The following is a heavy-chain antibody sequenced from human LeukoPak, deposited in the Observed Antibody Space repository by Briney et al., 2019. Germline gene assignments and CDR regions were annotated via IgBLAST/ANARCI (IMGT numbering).Heavy chain of an antibody. V-gene: IGHV3-11*04. D-gene: IGHD4-17*01. Sequence: GGSLRLSCAASGFVFSDYYMSWIRQAPGKGLEWVSHISSSGSPIYYAESVKGRFTISRDNAKNSLYLQMNSLRTEDTAVYYCARDPRLRLKRSGWFDPWGQGTLVTVSS. CDR2: ISSSGSPI. CDR1: GFVFSDYY. CDR3: ARDPRLRLKRSGWFDP. J-gene: IGHJ5*02.